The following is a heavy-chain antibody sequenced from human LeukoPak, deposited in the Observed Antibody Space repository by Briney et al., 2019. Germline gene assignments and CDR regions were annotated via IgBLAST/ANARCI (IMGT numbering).Heavy chain of an antibody. CDR3: AKEGDYGSGSYYAA. CDR1: GFTFSSYS. Sequence: PGGSLRLSCAASGFTFSSYSMNWVRQAPGKGLEWVSSISSSSSYIYYADSVKGRFTISRDNAKNSLYLQMNSLRAEDTAVYYCAKEGDYGSGSYYAAWGQGTLVTVSS. CDR2: ISSSSSYI. V-gene: IGHV3-21*01. D-gene: IGHD3-10*01. J-gene: IGHJ5*02.